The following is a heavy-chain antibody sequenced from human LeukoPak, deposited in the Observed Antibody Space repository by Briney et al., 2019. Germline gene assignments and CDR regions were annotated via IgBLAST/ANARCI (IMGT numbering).Heavy chain of an antibody. V-gene: IGHV3-30*02. J-gene: IGHJ6*03. Sequence: GGSLRLSCAASEFPFSSYAMHWVRQAPGKGLEWVAFIRYDGSNEYYADSVKGRFTISRDNSKNTLYLQMNSLRAEDTAVYYCAKVVIDTAMVTGYYYYYYMDVWGKGTTVTISS. D-gene: IGHD5-18*01. CDR2: IRYDGSNE. CDR3: AKVVIDTAMVTGYYYYYYMDV. CDR1: EFPFSSYA.